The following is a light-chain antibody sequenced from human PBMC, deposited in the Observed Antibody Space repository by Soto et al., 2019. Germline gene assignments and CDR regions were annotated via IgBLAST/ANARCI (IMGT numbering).Light chain of an antibody. J-gene: IGKJ5*01. CDR3: QQYNNWPPLT. V-gene: IGKV3-15*01. CDR1: QSVSSN. Sequence: SLATVSVYPRERATLSCRASQSVSSNLAWYQQKPGQAPRLLIYGASTRATGIPARFSGSGSGTEFTLTISSLQSEDFGVYYCQQYNNWPPLTFGQGTRLEIK. CDR2: GAS.